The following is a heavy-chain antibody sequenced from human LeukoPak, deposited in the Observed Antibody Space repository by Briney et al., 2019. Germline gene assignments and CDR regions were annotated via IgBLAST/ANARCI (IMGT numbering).Heavy chain of an antibody. CDR2: MNPNSGNT. V-gene: IGHV1-8*01. D-gene: IGHD3-10*01. CDR3: ARGKTITMVQGVIFY. CDR1: GYTFTSYD. J-gene: IGHJ4*02. Sequence: GASVKVSCKASGYTFTSYDINWVRQAPGQGLEWMGWMNPNSGNTGYAQKFQGRVTMTRNTSISTAYMELSSLRSEDTAVYYCARGKTITMVQGVIFYWGQGTLVTVSS.